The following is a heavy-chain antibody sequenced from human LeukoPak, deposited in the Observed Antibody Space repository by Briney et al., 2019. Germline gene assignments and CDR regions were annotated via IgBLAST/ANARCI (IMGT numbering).Heavy chain of an antibody. CDR3: ARGGEQREKFDP. CDR2: IYYSGST. D-gene: IGHD6-25*01. V-gene: IGHV4-39*07. J-gene: IGHJ5*02. CDR1: GGSISSSSYY. Sequence: PSETLSLTCTVSGGSISSSSYYWGWIRQPPGKGLEWIGSIYYSGSTNYNPSLKSRVTISVDTSKNQFSLKLSSVTAADTAVYYCARGGEQREKFDPWGQGTLVTVSS.